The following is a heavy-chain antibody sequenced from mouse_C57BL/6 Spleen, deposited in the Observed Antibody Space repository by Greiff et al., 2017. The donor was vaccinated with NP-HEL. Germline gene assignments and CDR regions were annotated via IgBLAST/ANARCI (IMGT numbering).Heavy chain of an antibody. J-gene: IGHJ1*03. CDR3: KRKEVFWYCDV. Sequence: QVQLQQSGAELVRPGASVTLSCKASGYTFTDYEMHWVKQTPVHGLEWIGAIDPETGGTAYNQKFKGKAILTADKSSSTAYMELRSVTSEDSAVYYCKRKEVFWYCDVWGTGTTVTVSS. CDR1: GYTFTDYE. D-gene: IGHD6-2*01. CDR2: IDPETGGT. V-gene: IGHV1-15*01.